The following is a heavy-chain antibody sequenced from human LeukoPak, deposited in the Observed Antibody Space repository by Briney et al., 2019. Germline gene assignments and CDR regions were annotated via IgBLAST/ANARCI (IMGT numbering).Heavy chain of an antibody. J-gene: IGHJ4*02. CDR1: GFTFSSYS. CDR2: ISSGSSYI. CDR3: AKDRDYYDSSGLDY. V-gene: IGHV3-21*04. Sequence: GGSLRLSCAASGFTFSSYSMNWVRQAPGKGLEWVSFISSGSSYIDYADSVKGRFTISRDNAKNSLYLQMNSLRAEDTAVYYCAKDRDYYDSSGLDYWGQGTLVTVSS. D-gene: IGHD3-22*01.